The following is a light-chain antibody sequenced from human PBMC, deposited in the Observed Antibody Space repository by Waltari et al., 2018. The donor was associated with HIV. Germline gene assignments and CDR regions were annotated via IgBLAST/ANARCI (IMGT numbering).Light chain of an antibody. Sequence: AIQMTQSPSSLSASIGDRVTITCRASQGIRNDLAWYQQQPGKAPKLLISGASSLQTGVPSRFSGSGSDTDFTLTIDNLQPEDFATYYCLQDYNYPRTVGQGTRLEIK. CDR3: LQDYNYPRT. V-gene: IGKV1-6*02. J-gene: IGKJ2*01. CDR2: GAS. CDR1: QGIRND.